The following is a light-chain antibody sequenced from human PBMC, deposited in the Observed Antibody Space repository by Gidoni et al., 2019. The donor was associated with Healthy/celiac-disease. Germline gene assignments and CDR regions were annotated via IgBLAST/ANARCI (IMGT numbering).Light chain of an antibody. V-gene: IGKV1-39*01. J-gene: IGKJ1*01. CDR3: QQSYSTPLA. CDR1: QSISSY. CDR2: AAS. Sequence: NLMPPSPSSLSASVGDIVTITCRASQSISSYLNWYQQKPGKAPKLLIYAASSLQSGVPSRFSGSGSGTDFTLTISSLQPEDFATYYCQQSYSTPLAFGRGTKVEIK.